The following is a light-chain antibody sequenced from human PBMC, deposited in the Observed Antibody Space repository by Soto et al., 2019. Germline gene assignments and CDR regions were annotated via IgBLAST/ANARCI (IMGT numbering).Light chain of an antibody. V-gene: IGKV1-5*01. CDR1: HSISRW. CDR3: QQFNTWPIT. Sequence: ENRITRCSPTVFVCQAARVSXSWRASHSISRWLTWYQQKPVKAPKLLIYEASILQSGVPSTFSASRSGTEFTLTISGLQPHDFAAYYSQQFNTWPITFGQGT. CDR2: EAS. J-gene: IGKJ5*01.